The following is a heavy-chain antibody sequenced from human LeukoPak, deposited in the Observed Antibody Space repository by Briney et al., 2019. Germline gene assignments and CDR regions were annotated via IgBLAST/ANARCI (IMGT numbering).Heavy chain of an antibody. V-gene: IGHV1-2*02. CDR3: ARVSSSSQTRVKDNSKYNWFDP. D-gene: IGHD6-13*01. CDR1: GYTFTGYY. Sequence: ASVKVSCKASGYTFTGYYMHWVRQAPGQGLEWMGWINPNSGGTNYAQKFQGRVTMTRDTSISTAYMELSRLRSDDTAVYYFARVSSSSQTRVKDNSKYNWFDPWGQGTLVTVSS. J-gene: IGHJ5*02. CDR2: INPNSGGT.